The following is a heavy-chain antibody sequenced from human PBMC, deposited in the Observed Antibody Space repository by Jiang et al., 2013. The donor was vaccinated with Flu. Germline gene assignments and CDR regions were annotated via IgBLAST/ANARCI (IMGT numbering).Heavy chain of an antibody. CDR3: ARASTSARRFYYFDY. Sequence: GLVKPSETLSLTCTVSGFSMSSAYFWGWIRQPPGKGLEWIASISHSGSAYYNPSLKSRVTISLDTSKNQFSLKLSSVTAADTAVYYCARASTSARRFYYFDYWGQGALVTVSS. CDR2: ISHSGSA. V-gene: IGHV4-38-2*02. J-gene: IGHJ4*02. CDR1: GFSMSSAYF. D-gene: IGHD2-2*01.